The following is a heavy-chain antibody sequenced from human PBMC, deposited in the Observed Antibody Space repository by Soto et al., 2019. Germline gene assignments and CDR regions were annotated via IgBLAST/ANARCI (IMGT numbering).Heavy chain of an antibody. J-gene: IGHJ4*02. D-gene: IGHD2-15*01. CDR3: ARGLGYCSGGSCYSDY. Sequence: EVQLVESGGGLVQPGGSLRLSCAASGFTFSTYSMNWVRQAPGKGLEWVSYISSSSSTIYDADSVKCRFTISRDNAKNSLYLQMNSLRDEDTAVYYCARGLGYCSGGSCYSDYWGQGTLVTVSS. CDR2: ISSSSSTI. V-gene: IGHV3-48*02. CDR1: GFTFSTYS.